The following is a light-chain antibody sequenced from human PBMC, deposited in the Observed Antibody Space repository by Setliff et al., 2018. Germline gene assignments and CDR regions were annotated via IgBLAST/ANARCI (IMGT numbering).Light chain of an antibody. CDR1: SSDVGGYHY. J-gene: IGLJ1*01. Sequence: QSALTQPASVSGSPGQSITISCTGTSSDVGGYHYVSWYQQHPGKAPKLMIYDVSNRPSGVSNRFSGSKSGNTASLTISGLQAEDEVDYYCSSYTSSSSYVFGTGTKVTVL. CDR3: SSYTSSSSYV. V-gene: IGLV2-14*03. CDR2: DVS.